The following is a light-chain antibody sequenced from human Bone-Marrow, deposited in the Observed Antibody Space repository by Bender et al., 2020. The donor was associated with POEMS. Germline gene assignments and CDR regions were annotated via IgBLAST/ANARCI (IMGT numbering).Light chain of an antibody. V-gene: IGLV1-47*01. CDR3: SAWDDSLSGWV. Sequence: QSVLTQPPSASGAPGQRVTISCSGSSSNIGSNYVSWYQQLPGTAPKLLIYRNNQRPSGVPDRFSGSRSGTSASLAVSGLRSEDEALYYCSAWDDSLSGWVFGGGTKLTVL. CDR2: RNN. J-gene: IGLJ3*02. CDR1: SSNIGSNY.